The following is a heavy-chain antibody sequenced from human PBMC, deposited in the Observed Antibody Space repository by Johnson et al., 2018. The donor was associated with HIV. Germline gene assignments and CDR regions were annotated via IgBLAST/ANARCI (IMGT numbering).Heavy chain of an antibody. V-gene: IGHV3-30*04. CDR2: ISYDGSNK. J-gene: IGHJ3*01. CDR3: AKDVGDGYNRWGAFEL. D-gene: IGHD5-24*01. Sequence: QVQLVESGGGVVQPGRSLRLSCAASGFTFSSYAMHWVRQAPGRGLEWVAIISYDGSNKYYADSVKGRFTISRDNSQNTLYLYMSSLRVEDAGVYYCAKDVGDGYNRWGAFELWGQGTMVTVSS. CDR1: GFTFSSYA.